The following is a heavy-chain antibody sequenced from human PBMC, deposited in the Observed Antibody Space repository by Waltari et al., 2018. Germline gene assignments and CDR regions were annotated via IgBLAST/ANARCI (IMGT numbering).Heavy chain of an antibody. J-gene: IGHJ4*02. Sequence: EVQLVESGGGLVQPGRSLRLSCAASGFTFDDYAMHWVRQAPGKGLEWVSGISWNSGSIGYADSVKGRFTISRDNAKNSPYLQMNSLRAEDTALYYCAKDPSSSWYGAGGPFDYWGQGTLVTVSS. D-gene: IGHD6-13*01. CDR2: ISWNSGSI. CDR3: AKDPSSSWYGAGGPFDY. V-gene: IGHV3-9*01. CDR1: GFTFDDYA.